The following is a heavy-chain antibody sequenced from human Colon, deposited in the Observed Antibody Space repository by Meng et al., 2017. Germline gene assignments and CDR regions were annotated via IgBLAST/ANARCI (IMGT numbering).Heavy chain of an antibody. Sequence: VQLQEWGDALLNASEAIVHNSVVYGESNSTFYCGWILQSPGKALEWIGEINHAGTAYYNPSLKSRVTLSIDTSRYQFSLNLRSVTAADTAVYYCANIRDRSFSDSWGQGTLVTVSS. CDR2: INHAGTA. J-gene: IGHJ4*02. V-gene: IGHV4-34*01. CDR3: ANIRDRSFSDS. D-gene: IGHD1-26*01. CDR1: GESNSTFY.